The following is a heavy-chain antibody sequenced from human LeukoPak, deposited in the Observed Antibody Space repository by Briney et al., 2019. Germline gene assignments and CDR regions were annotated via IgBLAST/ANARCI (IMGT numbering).Heavy chain of an antibody. CDR2: IIPIYDPV. V-gene: IGHV1-69*05. J-gene: IGHJ4*02. CDR1: GGTLSSFA. CDR3: AREPLGCGGDCHFDF. Sequence: SVKVSCKASGGTLSSFAFSWMRQAPGQGLEWMGRIIPIYDPVDYAQRFQGRVTITTDESTNTVYMELSRLTHEDTAVYYCAREPLGCGGDCHFDFWGQGTLVTVSS. D-gene: IGHD2-21*02.